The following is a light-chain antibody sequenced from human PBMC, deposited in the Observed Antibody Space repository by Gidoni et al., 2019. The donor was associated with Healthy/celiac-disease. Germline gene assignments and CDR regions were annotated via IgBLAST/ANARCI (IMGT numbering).Light chain of an antibody. V-gene: IGKV3-20*01. CDR3: QQYGSSQT. Sequence: EIVLTQSPGTLSLSPGERATLSCRASQSVSSSYLAWYQQKPGQAPRLLIYGASSRATGIPDRVSGSGSGTDFTLTISRLETEDFAVYYCQQYGSSQTFGQGTKVEIK. J-gene: IGKJ1*01. CDR2: GAS. CDR1: QSVSSSY.